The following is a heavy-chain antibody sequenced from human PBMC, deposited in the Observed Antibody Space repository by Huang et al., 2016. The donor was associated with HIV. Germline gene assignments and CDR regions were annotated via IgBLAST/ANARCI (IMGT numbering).Heavy chain of an antibody. V-gene: IGHV4-39*01. J-gene: IGHJ6*02. CDR3: ANFIQYYDFPKLMDV. CDR1: GGSISGSSYY. CDR2: IYYSGST. Sequence: QLQLQESGPGLVKPSETLSLTCSVSGGSISGSSYYWGWIRQPPGKGLEWLGNIYYSGSTYYNPSLKSRVTISVDKSKNQFTLKLNSVTAADTAVYYWANFIQYYDFPKLMDVWGQGTTVTVSS. D-gene: IGHD3-3*01.